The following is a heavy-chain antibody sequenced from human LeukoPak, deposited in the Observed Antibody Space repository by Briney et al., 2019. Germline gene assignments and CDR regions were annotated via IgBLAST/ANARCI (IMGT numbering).Heavy chain of an antibody. J-gene: IGHJ3*02. CDR1: GGSISSYY. CDR3: ARHSLYNWNDADAFDI. CDR2: IYYSGST. V-gene: IGHV4-59*08. D-gene: IGHD1-20*01. Sequence: PSETLPLTCTVSGGSISSYYWSWIRQPPGKGLEWIGYIYYSGSTNYNPSLKSRVTISVDTSKNQFSLKLSPVTAADTAVYYCARHSLYNWNDADAFDIWGQGTMVTVSS.